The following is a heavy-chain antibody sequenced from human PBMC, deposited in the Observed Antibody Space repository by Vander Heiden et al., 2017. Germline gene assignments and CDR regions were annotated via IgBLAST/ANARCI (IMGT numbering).Heavy chain of an antibody. D-gene: IGHD6-13*01. CDR3: VKAGSISWYDY. CDR1: GFTFSSYT. J-gene: IGHJ4*02. V-gene: IGHV3-23*01. CDR2: INPTGGST. Sequence: EVQLFQSGGGLVQPGGSLRISCAASGFTFSSYTMGWVRQAPGKGLEWVSDINPTGGSTYSADSVRGRFSISRDNSKNTLYLQMNSLRAEDTAIYYCVKAGSISWYDYWGQGTLVTVSS.